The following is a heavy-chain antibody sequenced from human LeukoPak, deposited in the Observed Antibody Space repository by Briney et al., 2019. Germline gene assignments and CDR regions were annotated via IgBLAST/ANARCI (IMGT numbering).Heavy chain of an antibody. D-gene: IGHD5-24*01. J-gene: IGHJ4*02. CDR1: GFTFSSYA. V-gene: IGHV3-64*01. CDR2: ISSNGGST. Sequence: PGGSLRLSCAASGFTFSSYAMHWVRQAPGKGLEYVSAISSNGGSTYYANSVKGRFTISRDNSKNTLYLQMGSLRAEDMAVYYCARGIQMATIDYWGQGTLVTVSS. CDR3: ARGIQMATIDY.